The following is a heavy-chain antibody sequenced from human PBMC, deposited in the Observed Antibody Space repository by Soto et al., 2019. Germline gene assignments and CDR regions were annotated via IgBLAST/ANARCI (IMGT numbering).Heavy chain of an antibody. D-gene: IGHD3-16*02. V-gene: IGHV3-30*18. CDR3: AKALGELSPESYDY. CDR2: NSYDGSNK. J-gene: IGHJ6*02. CDR1: GFSFSSFG. Sequence: GGSLRLSCAASGFSFSSFGMHWVRQAPGKGLEWVAFNSYDGSNKYYADSVKGRFTISRDSSEKTLYLQMNSLRPEDTAVYYCAKALGELSPESYDYWGQGTTVTVSS.